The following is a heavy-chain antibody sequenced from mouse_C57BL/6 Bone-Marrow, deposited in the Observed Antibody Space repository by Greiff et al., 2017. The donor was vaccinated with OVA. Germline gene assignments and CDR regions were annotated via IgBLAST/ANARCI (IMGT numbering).Heavy chain of an antibody. Sequence: EVQLVESGEGLVKPGGSLKLSCAASGFTFSSYAMSWVRQTPEKRLEWVAYISSGGDYIYYADTVKGRFTISRDNARNTLYLQMSSLKSEDTAMYYCTRGPLITTVVAFDYWGQGTTLTVSS. CDR3: TRGPLITTVVAFDY. CDR1: GFTFSSYA. J-gene: IGHJ2*01. V-gene: IGHV5-9-1*02. CDR2: ISSGGDYI. D-gene: IGHD1-1*01.